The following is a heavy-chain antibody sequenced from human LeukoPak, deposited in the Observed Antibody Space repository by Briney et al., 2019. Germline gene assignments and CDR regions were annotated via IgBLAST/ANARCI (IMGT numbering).Heavy chain of an antibody. CDR2: IYNSGST. CDR1: GGSISIHY. D-gene: IGHD3-16*01. J-gene: IGHJ5*02. Sequence: PSETLSLTCIVSGGSISIHYWNWIRQPPGKGLEWIGYIYNSGSTDYNPSLKRRVTISADTSKNQFSLKLTSVTAADTAVYYCARDRELGSWGQGILVTVSS. CDR3: ARDRELGS. V-gene: IGHV4-59*11.